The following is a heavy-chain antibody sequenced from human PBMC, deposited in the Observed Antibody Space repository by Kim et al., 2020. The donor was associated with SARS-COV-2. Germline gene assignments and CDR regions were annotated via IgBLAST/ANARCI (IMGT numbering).Heavy chain of an antibody. CDR3: AKSKTSEYIPWDQ. CDR2: INAANGNT. V-gene: IGHV1-3*01. Sequence: ASVKVSCKASGYTFTTSPLQWMRQAPGQRLEWMGWINAANGNTQYSPRFQGRVTITRDTSASTAYMDLSDLRPEDTAVYYCAKSKTSEYIPWDQWGQGTLLTVSS. D-gene: IGHD1-1*01. CDR1: GYTFTTSP. J-gene: IGHJ4*02.